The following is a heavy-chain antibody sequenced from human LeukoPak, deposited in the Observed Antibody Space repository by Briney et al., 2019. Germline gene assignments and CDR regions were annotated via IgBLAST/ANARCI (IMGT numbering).Heavy chain of an antibody. CDR3: AREGNYYDSSGYSNFDC. Sequence: PSETLSLTCAVSGYSISSGYYWGWIRQPPGKGLEWIGSIYHSGNTYYNPSLKSRDTISVDTSKNQFSLKLSSVTAADTAVYYCAREGNYYDSSGYSNFDCWGQGTLVTVSS. CDR2: IYHSGNT. V-gene: IGHV4-38-2*02. D-gene: IGHD3-22*01. J-gene: IGHJ4*02. CDR1: GYSISSGYY.